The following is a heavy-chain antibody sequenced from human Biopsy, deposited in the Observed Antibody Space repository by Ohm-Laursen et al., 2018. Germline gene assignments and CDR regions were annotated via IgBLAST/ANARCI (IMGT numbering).Heavy chain of an antibody. CDR3: ARTLVDCTSGTCYDVGDGMDV. CDR2: IYYSGST. Sequence: SDTLSLTCTVSGGSISSDYWSWIRQTPGKGLEWIGYIYYSGSTNYNPSLKSRVTISVDTSKNQFSLRLNSVTAADTAVYYCARTLVDCTSGTCYDVGDGMDVWGQGTTVIVSS. CDR1: GGSISSDY. V-gene: IGHV4-59*07. J-gene: IGHJ6*02. D-gene: IGHD2-15*01.